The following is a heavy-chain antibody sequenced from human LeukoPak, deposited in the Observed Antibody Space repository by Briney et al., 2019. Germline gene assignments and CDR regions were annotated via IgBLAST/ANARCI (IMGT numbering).Heavy chain of an antibody. D-gene: IGHD3-22*01. CDR1: GDSIHSHF. CDR3: ARQIDYYDSSGYRRRRWFDP. CDR2: THTNGNT. V-gene: IGHV4-4*07. J-gene: IGHJ5*02. Sequence: SSETLSLTCTVSGDSIHSHFYGWIRQPAGKGLEWIGRTHTNGNTLYNPSLKSRVTISVDTSKNQFSLKLSSVTAADTAVYYCARQIDYYDSSGYRRRRWFDPWGQGTLVTVSS.